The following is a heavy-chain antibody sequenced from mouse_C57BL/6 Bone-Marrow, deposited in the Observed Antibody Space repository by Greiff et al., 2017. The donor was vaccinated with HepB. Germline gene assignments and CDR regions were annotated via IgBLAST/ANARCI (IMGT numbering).Heavy chain of an antibody. J-gene: IGHJ3*01. CDR3: ARDGNGFAY. CDR2: IDPSDSYT. Sequence: QVQLQQPGAELVKPGASVKLSCKASSYTFTSYWMQWVKQRPGQGLEWIGEIDPSDSYTNYNQKFKGKATLTVDTSSSTAYMQLSSLTSEDSAVYYCARDGNGFAYWGQGTLVTVSA. CDR1: SYTFTSYW. V-gene: IGHV1-50*01. D-gene: IGHD1-1*01.